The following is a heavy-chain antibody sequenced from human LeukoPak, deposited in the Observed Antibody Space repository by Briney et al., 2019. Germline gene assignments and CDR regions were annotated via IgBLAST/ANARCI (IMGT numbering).Heavy chain of an antibody. Sequence: PGRSLTLSCAASGFTFSRFGMHWVRQAPGKGLEWMAVIWYERNSNYYADSVKGRFTISRDNSKNTVYLQMNSQRVEDTAVYFCARSAEAGSLDYWGQGALVTVSS. J-gene: IGHJ4*02. D-gene: IGHD1-1*01. CDR1: GFTFSRFG. CDR3: ARSAEAGSLDY. CDR2: IWYERNSN. V-gene: IGHV3-33*01.